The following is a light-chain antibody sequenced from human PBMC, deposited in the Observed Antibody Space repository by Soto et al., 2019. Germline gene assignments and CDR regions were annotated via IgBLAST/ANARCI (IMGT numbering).Light chain of an antibody. CDR3: QQYGSSPWT. V-gene: IGKV3-20*01. CDR2: LAS. J-gene: IGKJ1*01. CDR1: QSVTNNY. Sequence: EIVLTQSPGTLSLSPGERATLSCGASQSVTNNYLAWYQQKAGQAPRLLIYLASNRAAGTPDRFSGSGSGADFTLTINRLEPEDFAVYFCQQYGSSPWTFGQGTKVDIK.